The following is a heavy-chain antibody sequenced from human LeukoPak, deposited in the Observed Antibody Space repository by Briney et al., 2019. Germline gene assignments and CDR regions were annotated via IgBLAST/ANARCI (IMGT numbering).Heavy chain of an antibody. CDR2: IYYSGST. V-gene: IGHV4-59*01. CDR3: ARVKRGYSLYYMDV. CDR1: GGSISSYY. J-gene: IGHJ6*03. Sequence: SETLSLTCTVSGGSISSYYWSWIQQPPGKGLEWIGYIYYSGSTNYNPSLKSRVTISVDTSKNQFSLKLSSVTAADTAVHYCARVKRGYSLYYMDVWGKGTTVTVSS. D-gene: IGHD5-18*01.